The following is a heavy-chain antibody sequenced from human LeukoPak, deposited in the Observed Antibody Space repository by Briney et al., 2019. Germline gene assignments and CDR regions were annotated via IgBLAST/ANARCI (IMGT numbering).Heavy chain of an antibody. CDR2: ISSSSSYI. J-gene: IGHJ4*02. Sequence: GGSLRLSCAASGFTFSSYSMNWVRQAPGKGLEWVSSISSSSSYIYYADSVKGRFTISRDNAKNSLYLQMNSLRAEDTAVYYCARDQWELSSIDYWGQGTLVTVSS. D-gene: IGHD1-26*01. V-gene: IGHV3-21*01. CDR3: ARDQWELSSIDY. CDR1: GFTFSSYS.